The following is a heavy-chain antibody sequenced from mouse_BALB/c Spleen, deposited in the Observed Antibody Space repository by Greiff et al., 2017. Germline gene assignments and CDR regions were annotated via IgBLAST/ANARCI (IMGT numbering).Heavy chain of an antibody. CDR1: GFSLTSYD. J-gene: IGHJ1*01. D-gene: IGHD1-1*01. Sequence: QVQLKESGPGLVAPSQSLSITCTVSGFSLTSYDISWIRQPPGKGLEWLGVIWTGGGTNYNSAFMSRLSISKDNSKSQVFLKMNSLQTDDTAIYYCVREYGSSYLGWYFDVWGAGTTVTVSS. CDR2: IWTGGGT. CDR3: VREYGSSYLGWYFDV. V-gene: IGHV2-9-2*01.